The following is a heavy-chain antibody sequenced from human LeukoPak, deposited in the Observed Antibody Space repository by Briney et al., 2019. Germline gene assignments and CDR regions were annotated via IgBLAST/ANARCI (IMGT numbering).Heavy chain of an antibody. V-gene: IGHV1-24*01. CDR2: FDPEDGET. CDR3: ATGVTGGDDLRRDAFDI. CDR1: GYTLTELS. D-gene: IGHD2-21*01. J-gene: IGHJ3*02. Sequence: ASVKVSCKVSGYTLTELSMHWVRQAPGKGLEWMGGFDPEDGETIYAQKFQGRVTMTEDTSTDTAYMELSSLRSEDTAVYYCATGVTGGDDLRRDAFDIWGQGTMVTVSS.